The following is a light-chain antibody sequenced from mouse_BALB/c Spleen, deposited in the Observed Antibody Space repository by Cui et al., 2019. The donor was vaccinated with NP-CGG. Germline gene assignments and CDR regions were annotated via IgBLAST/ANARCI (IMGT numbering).Light chain of an antibody. CDR3: ALWYSNHWV. CDR2: GTN. V-gene: IGLV1*01. CDR1: TGAVTTSNY. Sequence: AVVTQVSAPTTSPGEKVTLTCRSSTGAVTTSNYANWVQEKPDHLFTGLIGGTNNRAPGVPARFSGSLIGDKAALTITGAQTEDEAIYFCALWYSNHWVFGGGTKLTVL. J-gene: IGLJ1*01.